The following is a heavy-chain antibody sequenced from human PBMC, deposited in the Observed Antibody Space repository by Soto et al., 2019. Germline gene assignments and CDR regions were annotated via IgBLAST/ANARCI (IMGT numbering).Heavy chain of an antibody. D-gene: IGHD3-16*01. CDR3: ARDGGIGYYFDY. CDR1: GFTFSSYA. Sequence: VQLVESGGGVVQPGRSLRLSCAASGFTFSSYAMRWVRQAPGKGLEWGAVISYDGSNKYYADSVKGRFTISRDNSKNTLYLQMNSLRAEDTAVYYCARDGGIGYYFDYWGQGTLVTVSS. J-gene: IGHJ4*02. CDR2: ISYDGSNK. V-gene: IGHV3-30-3*01.